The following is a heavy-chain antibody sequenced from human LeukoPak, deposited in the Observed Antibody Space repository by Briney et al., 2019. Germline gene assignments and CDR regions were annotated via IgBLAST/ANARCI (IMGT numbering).Heavy chain of an antibody. CDR2: INHSGST. Sequence: SETLSLTCAVYGGSFSGYYWSWIRQPPGKGLEWIGEINHSGSTNYNPSLKSRVTISVDTSKNQFSLKLSSVTAADTAVYYCASSSRKDFDAFDIWGQGTMVTVSS. CDR3: ASSSRKDFDAFDI. CDR1: GGSFSGYY. J-gene: IGHJ3*02. D-gene: IGHD6-13*01. V-gene: IGHV4-34*01.